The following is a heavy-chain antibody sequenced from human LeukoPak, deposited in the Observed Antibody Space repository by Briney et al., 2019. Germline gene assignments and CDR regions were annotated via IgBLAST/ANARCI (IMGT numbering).Heavy chain of an antibody. CDR2: ISSRSNTI. J-gene: IGHJ6*03. V-gene: IGHV3-48*04. D-gene: IGHD2-15*01. CDR3: ARVGAATFFYYYMDV. Sequence: GGSLRLSCAASGFTFSSYNMNWVRQASGKGLEWVSYISSRSNTIYYADSVKGRFTISRDNAKNSLYLQINSLRVGDTAIYFCARVGAATFFYYYMDVWGKGTTVTVSS. CDR1: GFTFSSYN.